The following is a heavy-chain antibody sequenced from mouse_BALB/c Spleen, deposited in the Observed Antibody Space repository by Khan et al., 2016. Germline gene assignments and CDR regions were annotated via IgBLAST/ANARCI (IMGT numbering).Heavy chain of an antibody. Sequence: EVELVESGGGLVQPGGSLKLSCAASGFTFSSYGMSWVRQTPDKRLGLVATINSNGGSTYYPDSVKGRFTISRDNAKNTLYLQMSSLKSEDTAMYYCATGFAYWGQGTLVTVSA. CDR3: ATGFAY. CDR2: INSNGGST. CDR1: GFTFSSYG. J-gene: IGHJ3*01. V-gene: IGHV5-6-3*01.